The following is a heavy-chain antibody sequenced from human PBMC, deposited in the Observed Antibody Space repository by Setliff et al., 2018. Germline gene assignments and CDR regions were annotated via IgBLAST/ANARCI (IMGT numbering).Heavy chain of an antibody. V-gene: IGHV4-4*07. CDR1: GGSISSYD. CDR2: IYIGGSA. J-gene: IGHJ6*03. Sequence: SETLSLTCTVSGGSISSYDWSWIRQPAGKGLEWIGHIYIGGSANYNPSLKSRVTMSIDTSKNQFSLKLNSVTAADMAVYYCAREQWLDPLGYYYMDVWAKGTTVTVSS. D-gene: IGHD6-19*01. CDR3: AREQWLDPLGYYYMDV.